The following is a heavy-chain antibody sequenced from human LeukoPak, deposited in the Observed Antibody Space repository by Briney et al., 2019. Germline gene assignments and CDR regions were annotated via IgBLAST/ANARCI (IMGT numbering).Heavy chain of an antibody. D-gene: IGHD3-22*01. CDR1: GSTFSNYE. J-gene: IGHJ1*01. CDR3: AKSRMIVVTSRAEYFQH. CDR2: ISGGGYPI. V-gene: IGHV3-48*03. Sequence: GGSLRLSCAASGSTFSNYEMNWVRQAPGKGLEWVSYISGGGYPIYFADSVKGRFTMSRDNAKNSVYLQMNSLRAEDTAVYYCAKSRMIVVTSRAEYFQHWGQGTLVTVSS.